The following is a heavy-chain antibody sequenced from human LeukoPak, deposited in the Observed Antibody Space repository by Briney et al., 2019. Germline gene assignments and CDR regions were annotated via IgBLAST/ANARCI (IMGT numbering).Heavy chain of an antibody. CDR1: GFTFSNFA. CDR2: ISPDGNYI. D-gene: IGHD6-19*01. V-gene: IGHV3-23*01. J-gene: IGHJ4*02. CDR3: VSQRDHRVAVAGSFDN. Sequence: QPGGSLRLSCAASGFTFSNFAMSWVRQTPGTGLAWLSAISPDGNYIYYADSVKGRFTTSRDNSKNTLYLQMTSLRVEDTAVYFCVSQRDHRVAVAGSFDNWGQGTLISVSP.